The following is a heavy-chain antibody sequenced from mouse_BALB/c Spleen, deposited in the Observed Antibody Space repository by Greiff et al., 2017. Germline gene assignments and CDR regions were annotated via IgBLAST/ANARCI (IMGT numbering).Heavy chain of an antibody. J-gene: IGHJ2*01. V-gene: IGHV5-12-2*01. Sequence: EVKLVESGGGLVQPGGSLKLSCAASGFTFSSYTMSWVRQTPEKRLEWVAYISNGGGSTYYPDTVKGRFTISRDNAKNTLYLQMSSLKSEDTAMYYCARVFITFDYWGQGTTLTVSS. CDR1: GFTFSSYT. D-gene: IGHD1-1*01. CDR3: ARVFITFDY. CDR2: ISNGGGST.